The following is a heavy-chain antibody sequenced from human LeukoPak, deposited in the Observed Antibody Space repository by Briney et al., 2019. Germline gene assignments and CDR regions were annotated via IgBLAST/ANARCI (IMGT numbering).Heavy chain of an antibody. D-gene: IGHD3-16*02. J-gene: IGHJ4*02. CDR1: GYSISSGYY. V-gene: IGHV4-38-2*01. Sequence: SETLSLTCAVSGYSISSGYYWGWIRQPPGKGLEWIGSIYHSGSTYYNPSLKSRVTISVGTSKNQFSLKLSSVTAADTAVYYCARHPPYDYVWGSYRSSFDYWGQGTLVTVSS. CDR2: IYHSGST. CDR3: ARHPPYDYVWGSYRSSFDY.